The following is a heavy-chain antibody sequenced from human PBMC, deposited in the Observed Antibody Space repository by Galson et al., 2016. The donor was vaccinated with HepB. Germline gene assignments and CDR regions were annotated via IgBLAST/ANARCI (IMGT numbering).Heavy chain of an antibody. J-gene: IGHJ6*02. D-gene: IGHD2/OR15-2a*01. Sequence: SLRLSCAASGFTFSSYWMHWVRQAPGRGPVWVSRINTDGSRTNYADSVKGRVTISRDNAKNTLYLQMNSLRAEDTAVYYCARAGFKGFSNGMDVWGQGTTVTGSS. CDR3: ARAGFKGFSNGMDV. CDR2: INTDGSRT. CDR1: GFTFSSYW. V-gene: IGHV3-74*01.